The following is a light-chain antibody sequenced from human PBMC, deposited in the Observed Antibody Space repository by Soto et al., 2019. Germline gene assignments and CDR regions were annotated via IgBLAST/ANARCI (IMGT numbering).Light chain of an antibody. CDR2: AAS. J-gene: IGKJ1*01. CDR3: HHSYSTLWT. V-gene: IGKV1-39*01. CDR1: QSISSY. Sequence: DIQMTQSPSSLSASVGDRVTITCRASQSISSYLNWYQQKPGKAPMLLIYAASSLQSGVPSRFSGSGSGTDFTLTISSLQPEDFATYYCHHSYSTLWTFGQGNKVEIK.